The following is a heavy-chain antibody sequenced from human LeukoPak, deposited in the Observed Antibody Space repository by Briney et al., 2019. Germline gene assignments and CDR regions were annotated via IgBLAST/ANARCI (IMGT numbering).Heavy chain of an antibody. CDR3: AREHYFYYMDG. CDR2: INHSGST. V-gene: IGHV4-34*01. CDR1: GGSFSGYY. Sequence: SETLSLTCAVYGGSFSGYYWSWIRQPPGKGLEWIGEINHSGSTNYNPSLKSRVTTSVDTSKNQFSLKLSSVTAADTAVYYCAREHYFYYMDGWGKGTTVTVSS. J-gene: IGHJ6*03.